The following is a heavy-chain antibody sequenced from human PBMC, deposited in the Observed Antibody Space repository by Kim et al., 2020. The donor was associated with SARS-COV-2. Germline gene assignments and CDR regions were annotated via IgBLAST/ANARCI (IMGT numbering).Heavy chain of an antibody. J-gene: IGHJ4*02. V-gene: IGHV1-2*02. CDR3: ARDPGYASGSFDF. D-gene: IGHD3-10*01. Sequence: ATNFHGRITKTRDTSISTAYMELSRLRSDDTAVYYCARDPGYASGSFDFWGQGTLVTVSS.